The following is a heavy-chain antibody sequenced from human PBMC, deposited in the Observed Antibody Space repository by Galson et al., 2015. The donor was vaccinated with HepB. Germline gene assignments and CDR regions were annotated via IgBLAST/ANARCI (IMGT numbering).Heavy chain of an antibody. Sequence: SLRLSCAASGFTFSSYAMSWVRQAPGKGLEWVSAISGSGGSTYYADSVKGRFTIPRDNSKNTLYLQMNSLRAEDTAVYYYSNTRSWWKYYFDYGGQGTLVTVSS. CDR1: GFTFSSYA. CDR2: ISGSGGST. J-gene: IGHJ4*02. V-gene: IGHV3-23*01. CDR3: SNTRSWWKYYFDY. D-gene: IGHD2-8*02.